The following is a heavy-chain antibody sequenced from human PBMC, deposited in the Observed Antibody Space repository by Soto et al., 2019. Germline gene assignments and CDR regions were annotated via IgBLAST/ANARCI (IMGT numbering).Heavy chain of an antibody. V-gene: IGHV5-51*01. CDR1: GHKFIAYW. CDR3: ARAFGGEYYDRRSWYSAY. J-gene: IGHJ4*02. Sequence: RGASLKISCKASGHKFIAYWIGWVPQVPGKVLDWMGSIYPGDFDIKYGPSSQGQVTISADTSITTVYLQWRSLKASDTGLYYRARAFGGEYYDRRSWYSAYWGQGXQVTVSS. D-gene: IGHD3-16*01. CDR2: IYPGDFDI.